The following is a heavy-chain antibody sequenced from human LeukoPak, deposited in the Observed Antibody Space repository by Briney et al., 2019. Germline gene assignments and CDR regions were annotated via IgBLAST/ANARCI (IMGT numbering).Heavy chain of an antibody. D-gene: IGHD1-26*01. J-gene: IGHJ4*02. V-gene: IGHV4-59*02. Sequence: PSETLSLTCTVSGDSVYNDYWSWIRQPPGRGLEWIGYVYHTGSTNYNPSLKSRVFISVDTSKNQFSLNLFSVTAADTAVYYCAWARRRSGSYHYYFDSWGQGSPVTVSS. CDR1: GDSVYNDY. CDR3: AWARRRSGSYHYYFDS. CDR2: VYHTGST.